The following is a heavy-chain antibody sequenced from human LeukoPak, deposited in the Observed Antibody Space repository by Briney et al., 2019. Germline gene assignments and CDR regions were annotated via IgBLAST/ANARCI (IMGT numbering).Heavy chain of an antibody. J-gene: IGHJ6*03. CDR1: GGSISSSSYY. CDR2: IYYSGST. V-gene: IGHV4-39*01. Sequence: SETLSLTCTVSGGSISSSSYYWGWIRQPPGKGLEWIGSIYYSGSTYYNPSLKSRVTISVDTSKNQFSLKLSSVTAADTAVYYCARRNYYYYYMDVWGKGTTVTVPS. CDR3: ARRNYYYYYMDV.